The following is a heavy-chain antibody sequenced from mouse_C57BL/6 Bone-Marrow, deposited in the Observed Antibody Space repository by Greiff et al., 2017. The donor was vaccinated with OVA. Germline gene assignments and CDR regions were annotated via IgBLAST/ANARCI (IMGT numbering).Heavy chain of an antibody. CDR3: AIGDGRYEEAMDY. CDR1: GYTFSSYA. CDR2: ISDGGSYT. D-gene: IGHD1-1*02. V-gene: IGHV5-4*01. Sequence: EVQLVESGGGLVKPGGSLKLSCAASGYTFSSYAMSWVRQTPEQRLEWVATISDGGSYTYYPDNVKGRVTLSRDNAKNNLYLQLSHLKSEDTAKYYCAIGDGRYEEAMDYWGQGTSVTVSS. J-gene: IGHJ4*01.